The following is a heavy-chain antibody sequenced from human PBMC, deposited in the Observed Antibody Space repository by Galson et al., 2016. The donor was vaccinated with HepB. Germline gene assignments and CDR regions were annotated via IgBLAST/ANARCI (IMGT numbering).Heavy chain of an antibody. CDR1: GYNFTTYW. CDR3: VRHFYGDREC. D-gene: IGHD4-17*01. V-gene: IGHV5-51*01. Sequence: QSGAEVKKPGESLKISCKGSGYNFTTYWIGWVRQMPGKGLEWMGIIYPSDSDTRYRPSFEGQVTISADKSISTAYLEWSSLEASDTAMYYCVRHFYGDRECWGQGTLVTVSS. CDR2: IYPSDSDT. J-gene: IGHJ4*02.